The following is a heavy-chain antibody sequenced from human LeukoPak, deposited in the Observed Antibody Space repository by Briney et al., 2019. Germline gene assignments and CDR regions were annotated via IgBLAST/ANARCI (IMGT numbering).Heavy chain of an antibody. V-gene: IGHV4-39*07. CDR3: AREIESDGSGSMPDY. J-gene: IGHJ4*02. CDR2: IYYSGST. D-gene: IGHD3-10*01. CDR1: GGSISSSSYY. Sequence: SETLSLTCTVSGGSISSSSYYWGWIRQPPGKGLEWIGSIYYSGSTYYNPSLKSRVTISVDTSKNQFSLKLSSVTAADTAVYYCAREIESDGSGSMPDYWGQGTLVTVSS.